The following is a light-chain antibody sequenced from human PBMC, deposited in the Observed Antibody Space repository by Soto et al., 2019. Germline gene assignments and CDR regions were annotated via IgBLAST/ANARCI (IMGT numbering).Light chain of an antibody. Sequence: VLTQSPATLSLSPGERATLSCRASQSITTYLAWYQRRPGQAPRLLISDASNRATGIPARFSGSGSGTDFTLTISSLEPEDFAVYYCQQRANWPITFGQGTRLEIK. J-gene: IGKJ5*01. V-gene: IGKV3-11*01. CDR3: QQRANWPIT. CDR1: QSITTY. CDR2: DAS.